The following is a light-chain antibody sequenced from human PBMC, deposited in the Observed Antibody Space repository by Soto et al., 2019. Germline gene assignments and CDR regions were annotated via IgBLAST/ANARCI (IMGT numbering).Light chain of an antibody. V-gene: IGKV3-20*01. J-gene: IGKJ2*01. Sequence: VLTQSKATLSLSPGERATLSCRASQSLRNIYLAWYQQKPGQAPRLLIYGASSRATGIPDRFSGSGSGTIFTLTISRLEPEAFAVYYCQGYRNSPPLYTFGHGT. CDR1: QSLRNIY. CDR3: QGYRNSPPLYT. CDR2: GAS.